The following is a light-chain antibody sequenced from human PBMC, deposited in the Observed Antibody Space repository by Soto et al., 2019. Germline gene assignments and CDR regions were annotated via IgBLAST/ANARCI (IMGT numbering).Light chain of an antibody. J-gene: IGKJ4*01. CDR2: GAS. CDR1: QSVSSN. CDR3: QQYNSYSPEGLT. V-gene: IGKV3-15*01. Sequence: EIVMTQSPATLSVSPGERATLSCRASQSVSSNLAWYQQKPGQAPRLLTYGASTRATGIPARFSGSGSGTEFTLTISSLQPDDFATYFCQQYNSYSPEGLTFGGGTRWIS.